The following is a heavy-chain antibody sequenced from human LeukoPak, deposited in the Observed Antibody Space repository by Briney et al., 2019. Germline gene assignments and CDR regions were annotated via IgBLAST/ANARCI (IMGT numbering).Heavy chain of an antibody. CDR3: AKDKDCSSTSCYYYYGMDV. CDR1: GFTFDDYA. J-gene: IGHJ6*02. Sequence: GGSLRLSCAASGFTFDDYAMHWVRQAPGKGLEWVSGISWNSGSIGYADSVKGRFTISRDNAKNSLYLQMNSLRAEDMALYYCAKDKDCSSTSCYYYYGMDVWGQGTTVTVSS. V-gene: IGHV3-9*03. CDR2: ISWNSGSI. D-gene: IGHD2-2*01.